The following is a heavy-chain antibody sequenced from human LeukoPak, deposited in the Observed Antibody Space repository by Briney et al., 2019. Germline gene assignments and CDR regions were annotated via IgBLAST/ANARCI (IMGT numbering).Heavy chain of an antibody. V-gene: IGHV4-34*01. CDR2: INHSGST. CDR3: ARGLIVVVPAAMVHYYMDV. CDR1: GGSFSGYY. Sequence: SETMSLTCAVYGGSFSGYYWSSIRQPPGKGLEWIGEINHSGSTNYNPSLKSRVTISVDTSKNQFSLKLSSVTAADTAVYYCARGLIVVVPAAMVHYYMDVWGKGTTVTVSS. D-gene: IGHD2-2*01. J-gene: IGHJ6*03.